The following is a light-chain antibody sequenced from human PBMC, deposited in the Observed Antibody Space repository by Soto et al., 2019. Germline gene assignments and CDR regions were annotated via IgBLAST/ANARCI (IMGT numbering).Light chain of an antibody. CDR2: GAS. V-gene: IGKV3-20*01. J-gene: IGKJ1*01. CDR3: QHYVTSLKT. CDR1: QSVTSNY. Sequence: EIVLTQSPGTLSLSPGERATLSCGASQSVTSNYSAWYQQKPGQAPRLLIFGASIRVTGIPDRFIGSGSGTDFPLTSTRLDHEDFAVYYCQHYVTSLKTFGQGTKVEVK.